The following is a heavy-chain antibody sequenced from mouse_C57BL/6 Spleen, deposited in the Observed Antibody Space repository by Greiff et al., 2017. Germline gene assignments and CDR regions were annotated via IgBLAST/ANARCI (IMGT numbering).Heavy chain of an antibody. D-gene: IGHD2-14*01. Sequence: EVQLQQSGPELVKPGASVKIPCKASGYTFTDYNMDWVKQSHGKSLEWIGEINPNNGGTIYNQKFKGKATLTVDKSSSTAYMELRSLTSEDTAVYYCARKDYRGYFDYWGQGTTLTVSS. CDR3: ARKDYRGYFDY. CDR2: INPNNGGT. CDR1: GYTFTDYN. J-gene: IGHJ2*01. V-gene: IGHV1-18*01.